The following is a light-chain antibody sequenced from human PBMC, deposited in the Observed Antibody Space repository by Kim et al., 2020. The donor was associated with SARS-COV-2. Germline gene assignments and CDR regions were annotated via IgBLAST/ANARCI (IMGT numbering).Light chain of an antibody. CDR1: QSISAW. CDR2: TAS. V-gene: IGKV1-5*03. CDR3: QQYKGYLYT. J-gene: IGKJ2*01. Sequence: SASVGDRVTITCRASQSISAWLAWYQQKPGKAPKLLIYTASYLQSGVPSRFSGSGTGTEFTLTISSLQPDDFATYYCQQYKGYLYTFGQGTKLEI.